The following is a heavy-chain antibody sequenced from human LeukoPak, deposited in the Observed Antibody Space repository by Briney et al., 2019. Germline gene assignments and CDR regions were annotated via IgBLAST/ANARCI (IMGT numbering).Heavy chain of an antibody. CDR2: INRDGSSR. CDR1: GFTFRTSW. J-gene: IGHJ6*02. CDR3: ARDASYGLDV. V-gene: IGHV3-74*01. Sequence: GGSLRLSCAASGFTFRTSWMHWVRQAPGKGLVWVSHINRDGSSRNYVDSVKGRFTISRDNAKNTLYLQMNSLRAEDTAVYYCARDASYGLDVWGQGTTVTVSS.